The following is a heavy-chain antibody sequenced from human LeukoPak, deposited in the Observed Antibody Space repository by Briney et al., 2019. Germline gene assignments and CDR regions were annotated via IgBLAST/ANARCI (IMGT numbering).Heavy chain of an antibody. J-gene: IGHJ4*02. V-gene: IGHV3-30*18. CDR1: GLSFNSCG. CDR2: ISSDGSNK. Sequence: PGGSLRLSCAASGLSFNSCGMHWVRQAPGKGLERVAVISSDGSNKYYADSVKGRFTISRDNSKNTLSLQMNSLRTEDTAVFYCAKGSGGSGSFYNHFDCWGQGTLVTVSS. CDR3: AKGSGGSGSFYNHFDC. D-gene: IGHD3-10*01.